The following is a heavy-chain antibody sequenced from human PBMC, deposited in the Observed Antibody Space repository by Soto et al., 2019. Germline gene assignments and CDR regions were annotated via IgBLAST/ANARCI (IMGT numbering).Heavy chain of an antibody. V-gene: IGHV5-10-1*01. Sequence: VALLKIRSKGAGCSSVDFCGTCVRQKPGKGLEWMGRIDPSVSQTYYSPSFRGHVTISVTKSITTVVLQWSSLRASDTAMYYCARQIYDSETGPNFQHCFDSCGQGTTLPGSS. CDR2: IDPSVSQT. CDR3: ARQIYDSETGPNFQHCFDS. D-gene: IGHD2-21*02. CDR1: GCSSVDFC. J-gene: IGHJ6*01.